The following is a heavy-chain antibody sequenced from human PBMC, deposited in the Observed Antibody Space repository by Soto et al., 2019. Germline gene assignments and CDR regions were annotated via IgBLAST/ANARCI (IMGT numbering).Heavy chain of an antibody. V-gene: IGHV3-48*02. CDR2: IGLNSGTI. CDR1: GFTFDSYA. Sequence: EVQLVESGGGLVQPGGNLRLSCVASGFTFDSYAMNWVRQAPGKGLEWLSYIGLNSGTIEYSDSVEDRFTISRDDGKSSVYLPMNSLRDEDTAVYVRSRDHRWSFAYSGRGTLATVTS. CDR3: SRDHRWSFAY. J-gene: IGHJ4*02.